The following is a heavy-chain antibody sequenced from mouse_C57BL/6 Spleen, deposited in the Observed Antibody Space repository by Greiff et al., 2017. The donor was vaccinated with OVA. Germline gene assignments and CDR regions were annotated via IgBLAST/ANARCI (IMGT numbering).Heavy chain of an antibody. CDR3: ARHESNSLYAMDY. V-gene: IGHV2-6-1*01. Sequence: QVQLKESGPGLVAPSQRLSITCTVSGFSLTSYGVHWVSQPPGKGLEWLVVIWSDGSKPYNSALKSRLGIRTDNSKSQVFLKMNSLLTADTAMDYCARHESNSLYAMDYWGQGTSVTVSA. D-gene: IGHD2-5*01. J-gene: IGHJ4*01. CDR2: IWSDGSK. CDR1: GFSLTSYG.